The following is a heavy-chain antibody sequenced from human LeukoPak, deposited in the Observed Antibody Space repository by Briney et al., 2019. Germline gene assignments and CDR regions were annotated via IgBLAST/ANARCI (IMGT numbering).Heavy chain of an antibody. CDR1: GYTLTSYD. CDR2: MNPNSGNT. D-gene: IGHD3-9*01. CDR3: AREDDGDWFFDY. V-gene: IGHV1-8*03. J-gene: IGHJ4*02. Sequence: GASVKVSCKASGYTLTSYDINWVRQATGQGLEWMGWMNPNSGNTGYAQKFQGRVTITRNTSISTAYMELSSLRSEDTAVYYCAREDDGDWFFDYWGQGTLVTVSS.